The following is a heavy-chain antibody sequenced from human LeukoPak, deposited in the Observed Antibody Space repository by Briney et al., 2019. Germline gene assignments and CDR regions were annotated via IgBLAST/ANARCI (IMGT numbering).Heavy chain of an antibody. CDR3: AKDRGYCSSTSCTESYYYYYGMDV. Sequence: GRSLRLSCAASGFTFSSYGMHWVRQAPGKGLEWVAVKSYDGSNKYYADSVKGRFTISRDNSKNTLYLQMNSLRAEDTAVYYCAKDRGYCSSTSCTESYYYYYGMDVWGKGTTVTVSS. CDR2: KSYDGSNK. CDR1: GFTFSSYG. D-gene: IGHD2-2*01. V-gene: IGHV3-30*18. J-gene: IGHJ6*04.